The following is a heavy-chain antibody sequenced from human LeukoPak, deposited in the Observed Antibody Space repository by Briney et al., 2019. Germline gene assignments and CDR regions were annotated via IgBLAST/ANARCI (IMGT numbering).Heavy chain of an antibody. D-gene: IGHD2-15*01. CDR3: AREVVAALSYNWFDP. J-gene: IGHJ5*02. CDR2: IYYSGST. CDR1: GGSISSYY. Sequence: PSETLSLTCTVSGGSISSYYWSWIRQPPGKGLEWIGYIYYSGSTNYNPSLKSRVTISVDTSKNQFSLKLSSVTAADTAVYYCAREVVAALSYNWFDPWGQGTLVTVSS. V-gene: IGHV4-59*01.